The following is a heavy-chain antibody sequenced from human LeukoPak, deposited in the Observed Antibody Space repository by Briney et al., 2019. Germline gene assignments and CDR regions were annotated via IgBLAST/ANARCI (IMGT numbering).Heavy chain of an antibody. V-gene: IGHV3-48*04. D-gene: IGHD2-15*01. CDR1: GFTFSSYS. CDR2: ISSSSSSTI. CDR3: AKIRLEESATGY. J-gene: IGHJ4*02. Sequence: GGSLRLSCAASGFTFSSYSMNWVRQAPGKGLEWVSYISSSSSSTIYYADSVKGRFTISRDNAKNSLYLQMNSLRAEDTAVYYCAKIRLEESATGYWGQGALVTVSS.